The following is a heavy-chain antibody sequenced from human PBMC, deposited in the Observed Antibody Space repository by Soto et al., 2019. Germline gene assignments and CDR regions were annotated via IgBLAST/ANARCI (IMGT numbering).Heavy chain of an antibody. CDR2: INHRGNS. J-gene: IGHJ4*02. Sequence: KSSETLSLTCDVSGYSISTGYYWAWVRQPPGKGMEWIGSINHRGNSYYNPSLKSRVTISVDTSKNQGSLKVSSVTAADTAVYYCVRGGDDYGSYIDYWGQGTLVTVSS. D-gene: IGHD4-17*01. CDR3: VRGGDDYGSYIDY. CDR1: GYSISTGYY. V-gene: IGHV4-38-2*01.